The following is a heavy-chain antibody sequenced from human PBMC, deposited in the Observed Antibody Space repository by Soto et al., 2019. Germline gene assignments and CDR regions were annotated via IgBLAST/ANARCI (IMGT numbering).Heavy chain of an antibody. CDR1: GYTFTSYD. Sequence: ASGKVSCKSSGYTFTSYDINWVRQATGQGLEWMGWMNPNSGNTGYAQKFRGRVTMTRNTSISTAYMELSSLRSEDTAVYYCASGPTIFGVVRRLNWFDPWGKGPLVTVSS. CDR2: MNPNSGNT. J-gene: IGHJ5*02. V-gene: IGHV1-8*01. D-gene: IGHD3-3*01. CDR3: ASGPTIFGVVRRLNWFDP.